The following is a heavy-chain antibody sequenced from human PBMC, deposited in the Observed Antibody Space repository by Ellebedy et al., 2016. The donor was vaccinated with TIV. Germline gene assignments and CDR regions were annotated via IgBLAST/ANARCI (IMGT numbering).Heavy chain of an antibody. Sequence: GGSLRLSXAASGFTFSSYAMHWVRQAPGKGLEWVAVISYDGSNKYYADSVKGRFIISRDTSNNTLYLQMNSLRAEDTAVYYCARDGLVLNQYYFDYWGQGTLVTVSS. CDR1: GFTFSSYA. CDR3: ARDGLVLNQYYFDY. D-gene: IGHD3/OR15-3a*01. J-gene: IGHJ4*02. V-gene: IGHV3-30-3*01. CDR2: ISYDGSNK.